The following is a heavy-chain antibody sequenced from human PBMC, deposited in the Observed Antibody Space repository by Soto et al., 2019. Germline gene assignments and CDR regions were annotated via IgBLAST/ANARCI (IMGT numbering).Heavy chain of an antibody. CDR1: GVSITSRNF. J-gene: IGHJ4*02. D-gene: IGHD1-1*01. Sequence: SETLSLTCTVSGVSITSRNFWSWVRQTPGKGLEWIGEVFEGGATSYNPSLKSRVTISVDKTKSQISLNLSSVTAADMVVYYCASDPSDGYNAFDFWGQGNPVTVSS. CDR2: VFEGGAT. CDR3: ASDPSDGYNAFDF. V-gene: IGHV4-4*02.